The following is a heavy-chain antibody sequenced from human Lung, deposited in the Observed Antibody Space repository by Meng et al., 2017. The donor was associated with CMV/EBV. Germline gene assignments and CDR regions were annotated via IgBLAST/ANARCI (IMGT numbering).Heavy chain of an antibody. CDR1: GITVRTNY. Sequence: GESXKISXSASGITVRTNYMSWVRQAPGKGLEWVPSIYTGDDTYYADSVKGRFSISRDNSKNTLYHQMNSLRAEDTAVYYCARAGYSSVWYELYIDYWGQGXLVTVSS. CDR3: ARAGYSSVWYELYIDY. J-gene: IGHJ4*01. CDR2: IYTGDDT. D-gene: IGHD6-19*01. V-gene: IGHV3-53*01.